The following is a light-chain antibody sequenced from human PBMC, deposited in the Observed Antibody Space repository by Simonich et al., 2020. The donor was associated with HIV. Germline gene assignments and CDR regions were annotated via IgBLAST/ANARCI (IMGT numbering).Light chain of an antibody. CDR3: QQSYSTPYT. Sequence: DIVMTQSPDSLAVSLGERATINCKSSQSVLYSSNNKNYLAWYQQKPGQPPKLRIYWASTRESGVPDRFSGSGSGTDFTLTISSLQAEDVAVYYCQQSYSTPYTFGQGTKLEIK. J-gene: IGKJ2*01. V-gene: IGKV4-1*01. CDR1: QSVLYSSNNKNY. CDR2: WAS.